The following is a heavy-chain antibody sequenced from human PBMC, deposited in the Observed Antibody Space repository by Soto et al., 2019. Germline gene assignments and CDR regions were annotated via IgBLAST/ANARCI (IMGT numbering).Heavy chain of an antibody. CDR3: ARSAVASKRLDY. D-gene: IGHD6-19*01. CDR2: IIPIFGTA. J-gene: IGHJ4*02. V-gene: IGHV1-69*06. Sequence: SVKVSCKASGGTFSSYAISWVRQAPGEGLEWMGGIIPIFGTANYAQKFQGRVTITADKSTSKAYMELSSLRSEDTAVYYCARSAVASKRLDYWGQGTLVTVSS. CDR1: GGTFSSYA.